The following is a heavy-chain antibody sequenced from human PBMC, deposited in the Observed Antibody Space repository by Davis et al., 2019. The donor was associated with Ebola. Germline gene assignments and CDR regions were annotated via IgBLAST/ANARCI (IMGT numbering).Heavy chain of an antibody. CDR1: GFTFSSYA. V-gene: IGHV3-21*01. Sequence: GESLKISCAASGFTFSSYAMSWVRQAPGKGLEWVSSISSSSSYIYYADSVKGRFTISRDNAKNSLYLQMNSLRAEDTAVYYCARDGIRLVKYGMDVWGQGTTVTVSS. CDR3: ARDGIRLVKYGMDV. D-gene: IGHD3-9*01. J-gene: IGHJ6*02. CDR2: ISSSSSYI.